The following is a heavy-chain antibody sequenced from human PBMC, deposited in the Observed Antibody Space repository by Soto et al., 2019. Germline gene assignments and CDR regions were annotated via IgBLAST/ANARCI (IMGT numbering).Heavy chain of an antibody. V-gene: IGHV3-48*01. CDR3: AKGVPGIAVAGTGYFQH. Sequence: GGSLRLSCAASGFTPSRLSMNWVRQAPGKGLEWISYINSAGSIIYYADSVKGRFTISRDNSKNTLYLQMNSLRAEDTAVYYCAKGVPGIAVAGTGYFQHWGQGTLVTVSS. D-gene: IGHD6-19*01. CDR2: INSAGSII. CDR1: GFTPSRLS. J-gene: IGHJ1*01.